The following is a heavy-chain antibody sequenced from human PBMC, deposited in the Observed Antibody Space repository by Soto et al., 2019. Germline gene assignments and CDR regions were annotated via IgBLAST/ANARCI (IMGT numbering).Heavy chain of an antibody. J-gene: IGHJ4*02. CDR3: AKAGPYSTSSVRKLDY. CDR1: GFTFSSYG. D-gene: IGHD6-6*01. V-gene: IGHV3-30*18. CDR2: ISYDGSNK. Sequence: QVQLVESGGGVVQPGRSLRLSCAASGFTFSSYGMHWVRQAPGKGLEWVAFISYDGSNKYYADSVKGRITISRDNSKNTLYLQMNSLRAEDTAVYYCAKAGPYSTSSVRKLDYWGQGTLVTVSS.